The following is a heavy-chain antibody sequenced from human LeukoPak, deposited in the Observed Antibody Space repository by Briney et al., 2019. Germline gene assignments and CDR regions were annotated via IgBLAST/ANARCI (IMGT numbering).Heavy chain of an antibody. CDR1: GYTFTSHG. CDR2: ISPYSGNT. Sequence: ASVKVSCKASGYTFTSHGITWVRQAPGQGLEWMGWISPYSGNTNYAQMLQDRVTMTTDTSTSTAYMELRSLRSDDTAVYYCARESGRDFADRGQGTLVTVSS. D-gene: IGHD2-21*01. CDR3: ARESGRDFAD. J-gene: IGHJ4*02. V-gene: IGHV1-18*01.